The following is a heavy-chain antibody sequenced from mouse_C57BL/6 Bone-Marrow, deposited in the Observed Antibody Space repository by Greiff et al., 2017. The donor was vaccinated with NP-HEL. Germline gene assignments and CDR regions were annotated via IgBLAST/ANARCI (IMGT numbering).Heavy chain of an antibody. CDR1: GFNIKDDY. J-gene: IGHJ2*01. Sequence: VQLQQSGAELVRPGASVKLSCTASGFNIKDDYMHWVKQRPEQGLEWIGWIDPENGDTEYASKFPGKAPIPAGTSSNTTYLQLSSRTSEDTAVYYCTTRGLGITTVVATDFDYWGQGTTLTVSS. CDR2: IDPENGDT. V-gene: IGHV14-4*01. CDR3: TTRGLGITTVVATDFDY. D-gene: IGHD1-1*01.